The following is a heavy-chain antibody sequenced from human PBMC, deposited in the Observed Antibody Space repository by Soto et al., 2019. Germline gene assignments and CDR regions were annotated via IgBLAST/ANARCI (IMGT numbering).Heavy chain of an antibody. Sequence: QVQLVQSGAEVKKPGSSVKVSCKASGGTFSSYAISWVRQAPGQGLEWLGGIIPIFGTANYAQKFQGRVTSTADESTTTAEMELSSLRSEDTAVYYCARFCIGSTSCLLEDVWGQGTTVTVSS. CDR3: ARFCIGSTSCLLEDV. CDR1: GGTFSSYA. J-gene: IGHJ6*02. D-gene: IGHD2-2*01. CDR2: IIPIFGTA. V-gene: IGHV1-69*01.